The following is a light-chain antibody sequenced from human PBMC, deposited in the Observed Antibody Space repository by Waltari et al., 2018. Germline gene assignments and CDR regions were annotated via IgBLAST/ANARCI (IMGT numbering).Light chain of an antibody. V-gene: IGLV2-14*01. J-gene: IGLJ1*01. Sequence: QSALTQPASVSGSPGQSITISCTGTSSDVGAYNYVSWHQQHPGQAPKLMIYGVNNRPSGVSHRFSGAKPGNTASLTISGLQAEDEADYFCNSYTSSTTQVFGTGTKVTVL. CDR1: SSDVGAYNY. CDR3: NSYTSSTTQV. CDR2: GVN.